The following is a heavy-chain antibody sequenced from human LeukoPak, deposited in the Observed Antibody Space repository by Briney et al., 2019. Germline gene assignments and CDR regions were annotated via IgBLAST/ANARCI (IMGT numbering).Heavy chain of an antibody. V-gene: IGHV3-48*01. CDR2: ISSSSSTI. D-gene: IGHD3-9*01. CDR1: GFTFSSYS. J-gene: IGHJ4*02. CDR3: AKKELRYFDWLLPLDY. Sequence: RGSLRLSCAASGFTFSSYSMNWVRQAPGKGLEWVSYISSSSSTIYYADSVKGRFTISRDNSKNALYLQMNSLRAEDTAVYYCAKKELRYFDWLLPLDYWGQGTLVTVSS.